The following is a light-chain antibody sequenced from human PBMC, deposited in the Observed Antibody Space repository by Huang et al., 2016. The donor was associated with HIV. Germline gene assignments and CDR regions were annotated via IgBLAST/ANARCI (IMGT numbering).Light chain of an antibody. CDR2: DAS. V-gene: IGKV1-33*01. J-gene: IGKJ4*01. Sequence: DIQMTQSPSSLSASVGDRVTITCQASQDINNFLNWYQQKPGKAPKLLILDASNLQTGVPSRFSGSGSWTHYTFTITILQRDDIGTYYCQQYDDVPISFGGGTKV. CDR1: QDINNF. CDR3: QQYDDVPIS.